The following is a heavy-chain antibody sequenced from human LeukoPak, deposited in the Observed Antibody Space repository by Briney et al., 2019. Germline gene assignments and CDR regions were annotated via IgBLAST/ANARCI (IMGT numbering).Heavy chain of an antibody. V-gene: IGHV3-7*04. J-gene: IGHJ4*02. Sequence: SLRLSCAASGFTFRRFWMGWVGRAPGKGQKWVANIKPDGSEKNYGDSVRGRFTISRDSARNSLYLQMNSLRAEDTAVYYCARENYFDYWGQGTLVTVSS. CDR3: ARENYFDY. CDR1: GFTFRRFW. CDR2: IKPDGSEK.